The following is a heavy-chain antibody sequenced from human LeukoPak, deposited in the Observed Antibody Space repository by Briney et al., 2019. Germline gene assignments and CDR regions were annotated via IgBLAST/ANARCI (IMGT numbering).Heavy chain of an antibody. CDR2: IYYSGST. V-gene: IGHV4-59*08. CDR1: GGSISSYY. CDR3: ARQIAAAVYGMDV. Sequence: SETLSLTCTVSGGSISSYYWSWIRQPPGKGLEWIGYIYYSGSTNYNPSLKSRVTISVDTSKNQFSLKLSSVTAADTAVYYCARQIAAAVYGMDVWGQGTTVTVSS. J-gene: IGHJ6*02. D-gene: IGHD6-13*01.